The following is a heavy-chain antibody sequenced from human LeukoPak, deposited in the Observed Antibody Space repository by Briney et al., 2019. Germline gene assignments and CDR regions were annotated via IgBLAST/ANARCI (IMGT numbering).Heavy chain of an antibody. Sequence: GASVKVSCKASGYTFTAYYMHWVRQAPGQGLEWMGWINPNSGGTNYAPKFQGRVTMTRDTSISTAYMDLSRLTSDDTAVYYCARDDNFQFDYWGQGTLVTVSS. CDR1: GYTFTAYY. J-gene: IGHJ4*02. V-gene: IGHV1-2*02. CDR3: ARDDNFQFDY. CDR2: INPNSGGT. D-gene: IGHD1-1*01.